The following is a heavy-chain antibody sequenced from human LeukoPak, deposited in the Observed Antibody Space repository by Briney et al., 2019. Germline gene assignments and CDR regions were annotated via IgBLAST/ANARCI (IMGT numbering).Heavy chain of an antibody. CDR1: GFTFSDYY. D-gene: IGHD3-16*01. V-gene: IGHV3-11*01. CDR2: ISSSGSTI. Sequence: GGSLRLSCAASGFTFSDYYMSWIRQAPGKGLEWVSYISSSGSTIYYADSVEGRFTISRDNAKNSLYLQMNSLRAEDTAVYYCARGAISGGAMGDAFDIWGQGTMVTVSS. CDR3: ARGAISGGAMGDAFDI. J-gene: IGHJ3*02.